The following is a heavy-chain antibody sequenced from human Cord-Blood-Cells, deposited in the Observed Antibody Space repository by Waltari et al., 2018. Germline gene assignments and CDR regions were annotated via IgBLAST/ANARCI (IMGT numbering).Heavy chain of an antibody. J-gene: IGHJ3*02. Sequence: QVQLQESGPGLVKPSQTLSLTRTVSGGSISSGDYSWSWIRQPPGKGLEWIGYIYYRGSTYYNPSLKSRVTISVDTSKNQFSLKLSSVTAADTAVYYCARDYAWYSSSWYPQPGAFDIWGQGTMVTVSS. V-gene: IGHV4-30-4*01. CDR2: IYYRGST. CDR1: GGSISSGDYS. CDR3: ARDYAWYSSSWYPQPGAFDI. D-gene: IGHD6-13*01.